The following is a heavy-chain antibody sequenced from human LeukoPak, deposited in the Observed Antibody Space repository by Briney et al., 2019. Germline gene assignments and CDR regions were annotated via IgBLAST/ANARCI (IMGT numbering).Heavy chain of an antibody. CDR2: IYSGGST. D-gene: IGHD5-18*01. V-gene: IGHV3-66*04. Sequence: GGSLRLSCAASGFTVSSNYMSWVRQAPGKGLEWVSVIYSGGSTYYADSVKGRFTISRDNSKNTLYLQMNSLRAEDTAVYYCASQRGYSYGFSYFDYWGQGTLVTVSS. J-gene: IGHJ4*02. CDR1: GFTVSSNY. CDR3: ASQRGYSYGFSYFDY.